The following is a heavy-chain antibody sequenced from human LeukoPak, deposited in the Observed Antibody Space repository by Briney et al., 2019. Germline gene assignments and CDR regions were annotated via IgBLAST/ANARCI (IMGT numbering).Heavy chain of an antibody. V-gene: IGHV1-18*01. D-gene: IGHD2-15*01. CDR1: GYTFTSYG. CDR3: ARDGPQYCSGGSCYSGY. J-gene: IGHJ4*02. Sequence: ASVKVSCKASGYTFTSYGISWVRQAPGQGLEWMEWISAYNGNTNYAQKLQGRVTVTTDTSTSTAYMELRSLRSDDTAVYYCARDGPQYCSGGSCYSGYWGQGTLVTVSS. CDR2: ISAYNGNT.